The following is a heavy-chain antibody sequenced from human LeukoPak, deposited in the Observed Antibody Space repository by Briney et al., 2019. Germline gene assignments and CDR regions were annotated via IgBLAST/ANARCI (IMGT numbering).Heavy chain of an antibody. CDR1: GFTFSSYA. V-gene: IGHV3-23*01. J-gene: IGHJ6*03. Sequence: GGSLRLSCAASGFTFSSYAMSWVRQAPGKGLEWVSAISGSGGSTYYADSVKGRFTISRDNSKNTLYLQMNSLRAEDTAVYYCARVIAARERAWFGELRLYHYYYMDVWGKGTTVTISS. CDR2: ISGSGGST. D-gene: IGHD3-10*01. CDR3: ARVIAARERAWFGELRLYHYYYMDV.